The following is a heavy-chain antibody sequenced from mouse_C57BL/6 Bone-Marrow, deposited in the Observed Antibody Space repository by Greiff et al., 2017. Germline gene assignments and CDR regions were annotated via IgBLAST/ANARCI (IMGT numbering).Heavy chain of an antibody. D-gene: IGHD1-2*01. V-gene: IGHV1-18*01. Sequence: EVQLQQSGPELVKPGASVKIPCKASGYTFTDYNMDWVKQSHGKSLEWIGDINPNNGGTIYNQKFKGKATLTVDKSSSTAYIEIRRLKSEDTAVYYCARDDYDGWAMDYWGQGTSVTVSS. CDR1: GYTFTDYN. CDR3: ARDDYDGWAMDY. CDR2: INPNNGGT. J-gene: IGHJ4*01.